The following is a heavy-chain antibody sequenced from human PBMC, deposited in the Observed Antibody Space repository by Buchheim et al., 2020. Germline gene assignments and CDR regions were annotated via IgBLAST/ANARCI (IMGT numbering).Heavy chain of an antibody. CDR2: IRSAGAGGTL. CDR3: ATDTVVSLAQIDD. J-gene: IGHJ4*02. D-gene: IGHD4-23*01. CDR1: GFSFIDYW. Sequence: EVQLVESGGGLVQPGGSLRLSCAASGFSFIDYWMGWVRQAPGKGLEWVARIRSAGAGGTLDYAAPVKGRFTISRDDSKSMVYLQMNSLKTEDTAVYYCATDTVVSLAQIDDWGQGTL. V-gene: IGHV3-15*01.